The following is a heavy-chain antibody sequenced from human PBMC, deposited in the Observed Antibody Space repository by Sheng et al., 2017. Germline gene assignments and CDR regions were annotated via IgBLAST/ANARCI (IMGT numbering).Heavy chain of an antibody. V-gene: IGHV1-69*13. CDR3: ARGEPTYCGGDCYHLEGGFDP. CDR1: GGTFSSYA. D-gene: IGHD2-21*02. CDR2: IIPIFGTA. J-gene: IGHJ5*02. Sequence: QVQLVQSGAEVKKPGSSVKVSCKASGGTFSSYAISWVRQAPGQGLEWMGGIIPIFGTANYAQKFQGRVTITADESTSTAYMELSSLRSEDTAVYYCARGEPTYCGGDCYHLEGGFDPWGQGTLVTVSS.